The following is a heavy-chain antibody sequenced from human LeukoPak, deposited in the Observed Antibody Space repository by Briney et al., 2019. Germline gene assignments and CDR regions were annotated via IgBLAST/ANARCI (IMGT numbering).Heavy chain of an antibody. J-gene: IGHJ6*02. CDR1: GFTFDDYA. Sequence: PGGSLRLSCAASGFTFDDYAMHWVRQAPGKGLEWVSGISWNSGGIGYADSVKGRFTISRDNAKNSLYLQMNSLRAEDTALYYCAKDIRAYYYYYGMDVWGQGTTVTVSS. CDR2: ISWNSGGI. CDR3: AKDIRAYYYYYGMDV. V-gene: IGHV3-9*01. D-gene: IGHD3-10*01.